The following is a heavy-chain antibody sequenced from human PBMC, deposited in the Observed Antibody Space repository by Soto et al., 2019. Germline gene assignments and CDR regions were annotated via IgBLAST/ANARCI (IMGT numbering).Heavy chain of an antibody. D-gene: IGHD3-3*01. J-gene: IGHJ6*03. CDR1: GFTFSSYA. V-gene: IGHV3-23*01. CDR2: ISGNGGNT. CDR3: AKYSGFGLFYYYMDV. Sequence: GGSLRLSCAASGFTFSSYAMSWVRQAPGKGLEWVSTISGNGGNTYYGDSVKGRFTISRDNAKNTLYLQMNSLRAEDTAVYYCAKYSGFGLFYYYMDVWGMGTTVTVSS.